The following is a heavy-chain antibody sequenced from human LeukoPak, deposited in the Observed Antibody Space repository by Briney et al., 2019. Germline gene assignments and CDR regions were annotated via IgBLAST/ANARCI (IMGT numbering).Heavy chain of an antibody. Sequence: GGSLRLSCRASGFTFSNYAINWVRQAPGKGLEWVAAISYDGIDIAYADSVRGRFTISRDNSKSTLYLQMSSLRAEDSALYYCAKHLFHYRKYNSDYGVLDTWGQGTLVTVSS. V-gene: IGHV3-30*18. CDR3: AKHLFHYRKYNSDYGVLDT. D-gene: IGHD4-11*01. CDR1: GFTFSNYA. J-gene: IGHJ5*02. CDR2: ISYDGIDI.